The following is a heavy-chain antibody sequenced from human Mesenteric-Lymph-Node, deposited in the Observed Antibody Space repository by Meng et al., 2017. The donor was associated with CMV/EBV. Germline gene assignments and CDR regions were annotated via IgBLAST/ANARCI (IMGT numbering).Heavy chain of an antibody. CDR3: ARPNWYDGRKGAFNI. CDR2: INPADSDA. Sequence: GGSLRLSCKGSGYSFTNYWIGWVRQMSGKGLEWMGTINPADSDARYSPSFQGQVTISADKSINTAYLQWSSLEASDTAMYYCARPNWYDGRKGAFNIWGQGTMVTVSS. V-gene: IGHV5-51*01. J-gene: IGHJ3*02. CDR1: GYSFTNYW. D-gene: IGHD1-1*01.